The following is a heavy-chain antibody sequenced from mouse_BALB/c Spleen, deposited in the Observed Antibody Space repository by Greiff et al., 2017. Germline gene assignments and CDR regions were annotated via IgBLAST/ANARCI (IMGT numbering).Heavy chain of an antibody. D-gene: IGHD2-4*01. CDR3: APYDYDVAWFAY. V-gene: IGHV14-3*02. J-gene: IGHJ3*01. Sequence: EVQLQESGAELVKPGASVKLSCTASGFNIKDTYMHWVKQRPEQGLEWIGRIDPANGNTKYDPKFQGKATITADTSSNTAYLQLSSLTSEDTAVYYCAPYDYDVAWFAYWGQGTLVTVSA. CDR1: GFNIKDTY. CDR2: IDPANGNT.